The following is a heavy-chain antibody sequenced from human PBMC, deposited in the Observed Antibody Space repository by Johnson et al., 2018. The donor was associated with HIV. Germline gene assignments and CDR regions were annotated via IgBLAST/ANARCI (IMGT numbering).Heavy chain of an antibody. Sequence: QVQLVESGGGVVQPGRSLRLSCAASGFTFSSYAMHWVRQAPGKGLEWVAVISYDGNKTYSADSVRGLTIYRDNSKHTLYRQLRSMGSEDTAVYYCARDSGVPGNDAFDIWGQGAMATVSS. CDR2: ISYDGNKT. J-gene: IGHJ3*02. CDR3: ARDSGVPGNDAFDI. D-gene: IGHD3-10*01. V-gene: IGHV3-30*04. CDR1: GFTFSSYA.